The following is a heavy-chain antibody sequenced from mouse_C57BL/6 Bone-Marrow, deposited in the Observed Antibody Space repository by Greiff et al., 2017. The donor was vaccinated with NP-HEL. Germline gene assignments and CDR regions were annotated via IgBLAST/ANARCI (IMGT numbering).Heavy chain of an antibody. V-gene: IGHV1-80*01. J-gene: IGHJ3*01. CDR1: GYEFSNYW. CDR2: IYPGDGDT. Sequence: QVQLKESGAELVKPGASVKISCKASGYEFSNYWMNWVKQRPGKGLEWIGQIYPGDGDTNYNGKFKVKATLTADKSSSTACRQLSRLTSEDSAVYFCARGAYWGQGTLVTVSA. CDR3: ARGAY.